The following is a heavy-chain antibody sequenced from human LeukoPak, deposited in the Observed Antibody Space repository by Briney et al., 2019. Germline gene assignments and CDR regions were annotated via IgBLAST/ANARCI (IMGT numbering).Heavy chain of an antibody. CDR3: ARHIQLGLFGGY. D-gene: IGHD5-18*01. CDR2: IYHSGST. CDR1: GYSISSGYY. Sequence: SETLSLTCAVSGYSISSGYYWGWIRQPPGKGLEWIGSIYHSGSTYYNPSLKSRVTISVDTSKNQFSLKLSSVTAADTAVYYCARHIQLGLFGGYWGQGTLVTVSS. J-gene: IGHJ4*02. V-gene: IGHV4-38-2*01.